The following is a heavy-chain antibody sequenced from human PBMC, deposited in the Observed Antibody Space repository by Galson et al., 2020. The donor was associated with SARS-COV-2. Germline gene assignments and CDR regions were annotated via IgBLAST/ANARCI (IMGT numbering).Heavy chain of an antibody. Sequence: GGSLRLSCAASGFSFSSCSMSWVRLAPGKGLEWVSSISSTSRYIYYADSVKGRFTISRDNAKNSLYLQMSSLTAEDTAVYYCARSNPEYDFWTGYQLLGVDAWGQGTAVAVSS. V-gene: IGHV3-21*01. CDR3: ARSNPEYDFWTGYQLLGVDA. CDR1: GFSFSSCS. J-gene: IGHJ6*02. D-gene: IGHD3-3*01. CDR2: ISSTSRYI.